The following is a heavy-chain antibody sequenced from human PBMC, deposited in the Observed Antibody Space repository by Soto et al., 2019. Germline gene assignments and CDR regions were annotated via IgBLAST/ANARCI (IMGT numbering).Heavy chain of an antibody. V-gene: IGHV3-23*01. CDR1: GFTFSSYA. Sequence: EVQLLESGGGLVQPGGSLRLSCVASGFTFSSYAMNWVRQAPGKGLEWVSAMSGGSGGSTHNADSVRGRLTILRDNSKNTLYLQMNSLRAEDTAVYFCARGLGIAAPYAMDVWGQGTTVTVSS. CDR3: ARGLGIAAPYAMDV. CDR2: MSGGSGGST. D-gene: IGHD6-13*01. J-gene: IGHJ6*02.